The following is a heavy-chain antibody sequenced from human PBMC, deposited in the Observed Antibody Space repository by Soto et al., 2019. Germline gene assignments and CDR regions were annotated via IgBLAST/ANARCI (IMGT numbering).Heavy chain of an antibody. CDR2: IYYSGST. J-gene: IGHJ4*02. D-gene: IGHD6-13*01. CDR3: AREGYSSSWYDY. V-gene: IGHV4-61*08. Sequence: SETLSLTCTVSGGSISSGGYYWSWIRQPPGKGLEWIGYIYYSGSTNYNPSLKSRVTISVDTSKNQFSLKLSSVTAADTAVYYCAREGYSSSWYDYWAQGTLVTVSS. CDR1: GGSISSGGYY.